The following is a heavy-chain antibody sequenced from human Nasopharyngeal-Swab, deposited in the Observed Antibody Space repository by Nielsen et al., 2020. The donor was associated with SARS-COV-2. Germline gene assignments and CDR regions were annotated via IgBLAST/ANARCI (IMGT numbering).Heavy chain of an antibody. J-gene: IGHJ4*02. CDR1: GFTFSSYA. CDR3: ARGADAEAYCGGDCFSEYFFDS. V-gene: IGHV3-23*01. D-gene: IGHD2-21*02. CDR2: ISGSGDTA. Sequence: GESLKISCAASGFTFSSYAMSWVRRAPGKGLEWVSIISGSGDTAYYADSVNDRFTISRDNTKNSLYLEMNSLRADDTAVYYCARGADAEAYCGGDCFSEYFFDSWGQGTLVTVSS.